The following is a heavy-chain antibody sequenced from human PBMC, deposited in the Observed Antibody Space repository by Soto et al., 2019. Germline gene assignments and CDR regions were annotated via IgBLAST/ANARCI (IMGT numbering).Heavy chain of an antibody. CDR2: ISGSGGST. V-gene: IGHV3-23*01. CDR3: ARTPGYCGGGTCYFYFDY. Sequence: PGGSLRLSCAASGFTFSSYAMSWVRQAPGKGLEWVSAISGSGGSTYYADSVKGRFAISRDNSKNTLYLQMSSLRADDTAVYYCARTPGYCGGGTCYFYFDYWGQGALVTVSS. D-gene: IGHD2-15*01. CDR1: GFTFSSYA. J-gene: IGHJ4*02.